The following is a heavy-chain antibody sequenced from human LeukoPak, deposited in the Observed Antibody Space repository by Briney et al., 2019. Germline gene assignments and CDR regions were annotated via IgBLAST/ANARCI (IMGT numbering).Heavy chain of an antibody. J-gene: IGHJ3*02. Sequence: GASVKVSCKASGGTFSSYTISWVRQAPGQGLEWMGRIIPILGIANYAQKFQGRVTITADKSTSTAYMELSSLRSEDTAVYYCASRPAYYYDSSGYYPGAFDIWGQGTMVTVSS. D-gene: IGHD3-22*01. CDR3: ASRPAYYYDSSGYYPGAFDI. V-gene: IGHV1-69*02. CDR1: GGTFSSYT. CDR2: IIPILGIA.